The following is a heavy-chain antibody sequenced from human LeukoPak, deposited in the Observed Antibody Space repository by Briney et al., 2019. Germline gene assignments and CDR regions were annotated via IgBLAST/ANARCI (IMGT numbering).Heavy chain of an antibody. CDR2: ISYDGSNK. Sequence: PGGSLRLSCAASGFTFSSYAMHWVRQAPGKGLEGVAVISYDGSNKYYADSVKGRFTISRDNSKNTLYLQMNSLRAEDTAVYYCAREGSSSWDHGLFDYWGQGTLVTVSA. CDR3: AREGSSSWDHGLFDY. V-gene: IGHV3-30*01. D-gene: IGHD6-13*01. CDR1: GFTFSSYA. J-gene: IGHJ4*02.